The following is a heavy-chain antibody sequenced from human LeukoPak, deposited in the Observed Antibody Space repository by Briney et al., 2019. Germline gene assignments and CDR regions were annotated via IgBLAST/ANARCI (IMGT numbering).Heavy chain of an antibody. D-gene: IGHD2-8*01. CDR1: GGSISSSSYY. CDR2: IYYSGST. V-gene: IGHV4-39*01. Sequence: PSETLSLTCTVSGGSISSSSYYWGWIRQPPGKVLEWIGSIYYSGSTYYNPSLKSRVTISVDTSKNQFSLKLSSVTAADTAVYYCARQVLALSLWFDPWGQGTLVTVSS. CDR3: ARQVLALSLWFDP. J-gene: IGHJ5*02.